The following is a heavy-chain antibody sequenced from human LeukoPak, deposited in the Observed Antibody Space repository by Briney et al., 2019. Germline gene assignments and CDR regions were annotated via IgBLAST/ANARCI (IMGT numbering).Heavy chain of an antibody. CDR1: GASISSYY. Sequence: PSETLSLTCTVSGASISSYYWTWIRQPPGKGLEWIGYTHYSGSSNHNPSLKSRATISVDTSKNQISLKLSSVTAADTAVYYCARSGSSGYYYWGQGTLVTVYS. V-gene: IGHV4-59*01. CDR2: THYSGSS. D-gene: IGHD3-22*01. J-gene: IGHJ4*02. CDR3: ARSGSSGYYY.